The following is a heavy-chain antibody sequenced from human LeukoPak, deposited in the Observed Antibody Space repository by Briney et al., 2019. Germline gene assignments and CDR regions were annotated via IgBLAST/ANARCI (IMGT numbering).Heavy chain of an antibody. CDR2: IIPIFGTA. Sequence: GASVKVSCKASGGTFSSYAISWVRQAPGQGLEWMGGIIPIFGTANYAQKFQGRVTITADESTSTAYMELSSLRSEDTAVYYCARDRYGDEDAEYFQHWGQGTLVTVSS. V-gene: IGHV1-69*13. D-gene: IGHD4-17*01. J-gene: IGHJ1*01. CDR1: GGTFSSYA. CDR3: ARDRYGDEDAEYFQH.